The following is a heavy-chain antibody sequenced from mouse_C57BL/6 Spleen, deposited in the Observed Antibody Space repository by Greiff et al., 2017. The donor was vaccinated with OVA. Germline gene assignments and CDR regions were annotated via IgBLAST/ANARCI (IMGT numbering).Heavy chain of an antibody. J-gene: IGHJ3*01. CDR2: FHPYNDDT. CDR3: ERRGGPVWFAY. Sequence: QVQLQPSGAELVKPGASVTMSCTASGFSFTTYPIDWMQQNHGKSLEWIGNFHPYNDDTKYNEKFKSKATMTVEKSSRKVCLELNRLTSDGSAVEYCERRGGPVWFAYWGQGTLVTVSA. CDR1: GFSFTTYP. V-gene: IGHV1-47*01. D-gene: IGHD3-3*01.